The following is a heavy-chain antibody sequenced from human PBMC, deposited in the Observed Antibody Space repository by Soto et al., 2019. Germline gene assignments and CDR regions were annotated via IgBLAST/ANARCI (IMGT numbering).Heavy chain of an antibody. Sequence: GGSLRLSCAVSGFTVSNNYMSWVRQAPGKGLEGVSVIYSGGYTAYGDSVKGRFTISRDNSKNTLYLQMNSLRDEDTAVYFCAKSRIQGWTRGLYDHWGQGTQVTVSS. CDR2: IYSGGYT. CDR3: AKSRIQGWTRGLYDH. CDR1: GFTVSNNY. J-gene: IGHJ4*02. D-gene: IGHD6-19*01. V-gene: IGHV3-53*01.